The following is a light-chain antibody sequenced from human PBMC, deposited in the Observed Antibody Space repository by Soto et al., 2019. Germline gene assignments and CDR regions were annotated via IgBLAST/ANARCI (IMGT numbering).Light chain of an antibody. V-gene: IGKV3-15*01. CDR3: QQYNNWPRT. Sequence: EIVMTQSPATLSVSPGERATLSCRASQSVSSNLAWYQQKPGQAPSLLIYGASTRATGIPARFSGSGSGTEFTLTIGSLQSEDLAVSYCQQYNNWPRTFGQGTK. J-gene: IGKJ1*01. CDR1: QSVSSN. CDR2: GAS.